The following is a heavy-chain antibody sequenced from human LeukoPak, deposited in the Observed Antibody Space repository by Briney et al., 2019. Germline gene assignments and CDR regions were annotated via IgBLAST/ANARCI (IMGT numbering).Heavy chain of an antibody. J-gene: IGHJ6*02. CDR3: ASSTTNYDFWSGPTAPYYYYGMDV. CDR1: GGSISSGSYY. D-gene: IGHD3-3*01. Sequence: SQTLSLTCTVSGGSISSGSYYWSWIRQPAGKGLEWIGRIYTSGSTNYNPSLKSRVTISVDTSKNQFSLKPSSVTAADTAVYYCASSTTNYDFWSGPTAPYYYYGMDVWGQGTTVTVSS. V-gene: IGHV4-61*02. CDR2: IYTSGST.